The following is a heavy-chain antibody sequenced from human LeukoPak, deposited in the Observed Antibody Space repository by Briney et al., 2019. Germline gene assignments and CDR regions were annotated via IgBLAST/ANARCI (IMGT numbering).Heavy chain of an antibody. CDR3: AKGRIPGYSYGYCLDY. V-gene: IGHV1-2*02. J-gene: IGHJ4*02. CDR1: GYTFTGYY. D-gene: IGHD5-18*01. CDR2: INPNSGGT. Sequence: ASVKVSCKASGYTFTGYYMHWVRQAPGQGLEWMGWINPNSGGTNYAQKFQGRVTMTRDTSISTAYMELSRLRSDDTAVYYCAKGRIPGYSYGYCLDYWGQGTLVTVSS.